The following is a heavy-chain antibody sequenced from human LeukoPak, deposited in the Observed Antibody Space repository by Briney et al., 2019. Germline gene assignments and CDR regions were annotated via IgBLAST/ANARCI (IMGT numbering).Heavy chain of an antibody. CDR2: IYSSGST. V-gene: IGHV4-59*01. J-gene: IGHJ5*02. CDR3: ARRSGSYYSWFDP. Sequence: PSETLSLTCSVSGGSISSYYWSWIRQAPGKGLEWIGYIYSSGSTNYNPSLKSRVTISVDTSKNQFSLKLSSVTAADTAVYYCARRSGSYYSWFDPWGQGTLVTVSS. D-gene: IGHD1-26*01. CDR1: GGSISSYY.